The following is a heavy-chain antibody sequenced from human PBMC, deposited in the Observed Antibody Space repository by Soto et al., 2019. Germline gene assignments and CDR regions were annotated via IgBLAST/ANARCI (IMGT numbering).Heavy chain of an antibody. CDR3: ARDPHEYWTSYWFDP. CDR1: GYTLSNYG. V-gene: IGHV1-18*01. D-gene: IGHD3-3*01. J-gene: IGHJ5*02. Sequence: ASVKVSCKTSGYTLSNYGINWVRQAPGQGLELMGWISAYDGKTTYAEKFQGRVTMTTDASTSTAYMELRSLRSDDTAVYYCARDPHEYWTSYWFDPWGQGTLVTVSS. CDR2: ISAYDGKT.